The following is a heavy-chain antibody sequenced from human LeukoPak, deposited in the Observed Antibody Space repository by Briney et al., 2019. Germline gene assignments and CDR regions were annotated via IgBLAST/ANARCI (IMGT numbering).Heavy chain of an antibody. J-gene: IGHJ4*03. D-gene: IGHD2/OR15-2a*01. V-gene: IGHV1-18*01. CDR1: GYTFASYD. Sequence: ASVKVSCKASGYTFASYDINWVRQATGQGLEWMGWISAYDGNTNYAQKLQGRVTMTTDTSTSTAYMDLRSLRSDDTAVYYCARDLNSGYGDYWGQDPGHRLL. CDR2: ISAYDGNT. CDR3: ARDLNSGYGDY.